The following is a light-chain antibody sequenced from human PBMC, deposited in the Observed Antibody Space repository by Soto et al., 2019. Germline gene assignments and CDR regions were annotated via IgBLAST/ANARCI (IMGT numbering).Light chain of an antibody. CDR1: QSVSSNF. CDR2: GAS. CDR3: QQYGTSPPT. J-gene: IGKJ5*01. V-gene: IGKV3-20*01. Sequence: EIVLAQSPGTLSLSPGERATLSCRASQSVSSNFLAWYQKKPGQAPRLLIYGASSRATGIPDRLSGSGSGTDFILTISRLEPEDFAVYYCQQYGTSPPTFGHGTRLDIK.